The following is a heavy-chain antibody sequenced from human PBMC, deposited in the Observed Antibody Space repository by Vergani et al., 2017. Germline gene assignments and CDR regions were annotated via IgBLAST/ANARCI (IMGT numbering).Heavy chain of an antibody. CDR1: GGTFSSYA. J-gene: IGHJ6*02. D-gene: IGHD2-2*01. CDR2: IIPIFGTA. Sequence: QVQLVQSGAEVKKPGSSVKVSCKASGGTFSSYAIRWVRQAPGQGLEWMGGIIPIFGTANYAQKFQGRVKSTADESTSTAYMELCSLRSEDTAVYYCAARFVTGPAARGRYGMDVWGQGTTVTVSS. V-gene: IGHV1-69*01. CDR3: AARFVTGPAARGRYGMDV.